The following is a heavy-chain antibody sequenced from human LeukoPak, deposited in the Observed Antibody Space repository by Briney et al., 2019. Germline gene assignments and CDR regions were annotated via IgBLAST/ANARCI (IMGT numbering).Heavy chain of an antibody. CDR1: GGTFSSYA. D-gene: IGHD6-13*01. V-gene: IGHV1-69*13. CDR2: MIPIFGTA. CDR3: ARSSLYSGCWYDPPTLGGGD. Sequence: SVKVSCKASGGTFSSYAISWVRQAPGQGLEWMGGMIPIFGTANYAQKFQGRVTITADESTSTAYMELSSLRSEDTAVYYCARSSLYSGCWYDPPTLGGGDWGQRSLVTVSS. J-gene: IGHJ4*02.